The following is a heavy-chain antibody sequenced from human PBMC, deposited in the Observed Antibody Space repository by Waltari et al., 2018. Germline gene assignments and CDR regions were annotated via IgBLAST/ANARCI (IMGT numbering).Heavy chain of an antibody. CDR3: ASDSDCSSTSCYHYYYYYMAV. Sequence: EVQMVESGGGLVKPGGSLRLSCAASGFTFSSYSMNWVRQAPGKGLEWVSSISSSIRYIYYADSVKGRFTISRDNATNSLYLQLNSLRAEVTAVYYCASDSDCSSTSCYHYYYYYMAVLVQGTTVTFSS. D-gene: IGHD2-2*01. V-gene: IGHV3-21*01. J-gene: IGHJ6*03. CDR1: GFTFSSYS. CDR2: ISSSIRYI.